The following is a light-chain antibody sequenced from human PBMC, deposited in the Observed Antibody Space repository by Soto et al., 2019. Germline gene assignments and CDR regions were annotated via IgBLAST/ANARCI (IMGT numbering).Light chain of an antibody. CDR2: GAS. CDR3: QQYNNWPAIT. Sequence: EIVLTQSPGTLSLSPVERATLFCKASQSVISSYLAWYQQKPGQAPRLLIYGASSRATGIPDRFSGSGSGTDFTLTIRRLEPEDFAIYYCQQYNNWPAITFGQGTRLEIK. CDR1: QSVISSY. J-gene: IGKJ5*01. V-gene: IGKV3-20*01.